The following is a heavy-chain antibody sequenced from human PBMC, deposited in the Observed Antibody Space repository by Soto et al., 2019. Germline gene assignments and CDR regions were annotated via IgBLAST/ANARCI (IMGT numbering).Heavy chain of an antibody. V-gene: IGHV4-38-2*01. CDR3: ARDFAYFDS. J-gene: IGHJ4*02. Sequence: SETLSLTCAVSGYSIRSGYFWGWIRQPPGKGLEWIGSMYHSGITYYNLSLKSRVTISVDTSKNQFSLNLDSVTAADTAVYFCARDFAYFDSWGQGTLVTVSS. D-gene: IGHD3-3*01. CDR2: MYHSGIT. CDR1: GYSIRSGYF.